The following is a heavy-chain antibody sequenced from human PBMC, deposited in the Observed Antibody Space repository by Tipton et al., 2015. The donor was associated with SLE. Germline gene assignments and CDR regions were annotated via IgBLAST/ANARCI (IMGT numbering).Heavy chain of an antibody. Sequence: VQLVQSGPEVKKPGESLKISCKGSGYSFTSYWIGWVRQMPGKGLEWMGIIYPDDSDARYSPTFQGQVTLSVDKSISTAYLQWSSLKASDTATYYCGRHAGGVTGFYNYMDVWGKGTTVTVSS. D-gene: IGHD3-16*01. CDR2: IYPDDSDA. J-gene: IGHJ6*03. V-gene: IGHV5-51*01. CDR3: GRHAGGVTGFYNYMDV. CDR1: GYSFTSYW.